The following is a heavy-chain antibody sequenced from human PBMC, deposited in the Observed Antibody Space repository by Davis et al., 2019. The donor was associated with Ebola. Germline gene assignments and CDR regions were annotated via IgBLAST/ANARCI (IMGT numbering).Heavy chain of an antibody. V-gene: IGHV5-51*01. CDR2: IYTGDSDT. CDR1: GNSFNSHW. J-gene: IGHJ3*02. Sequence: GESLKISCKDSGNSFNSHWIGWVRQMPGKGLEWMGLIYTGDSDTRYSPSFRGQVTISADKSTKTAFLQWGSLRASDTAMYFCASLRRTITGMDDAFDIWGQGTMVTVSS. CDR3: ASLRRTITGMDDAFDI. D-gene: IGHD2-8*02.